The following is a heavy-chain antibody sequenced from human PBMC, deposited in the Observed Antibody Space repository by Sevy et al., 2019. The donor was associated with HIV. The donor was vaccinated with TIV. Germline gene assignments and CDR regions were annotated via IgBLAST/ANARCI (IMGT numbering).Heavy chain of an antibody. D-gene: IGHD6-13*01. J-gene: IGHJ4*02. V-gene: IGHV3-21*01. CDR1: GFTFSSYS. CDR3: AGSAASTIFDY. Sequence: GGYLRLSCAASGFTFSSYSMNWVRQAPGKGLEWVSSISSSSSYIYYADSVKGRFTVSRDNAKNSLHLQMNSLRAEDTAEYYCAGSAASTIFDYWGQGTLVTVSS. CDR2: ISSSSSYI.